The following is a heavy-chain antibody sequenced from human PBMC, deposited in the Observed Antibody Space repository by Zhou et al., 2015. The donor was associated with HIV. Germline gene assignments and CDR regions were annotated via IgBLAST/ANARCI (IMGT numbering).Heavy chain of an antibody. V-gene: IGHV3-33*08. CDR2: VWFNGINK. Sequence: VQLVESGGGLVQPGGSLRLSCAASGFTFSSYSMNWVRQAPGKGLEWVAVVWFNGINKYYADSVKGRFTISRDNSKNTLYLQMNSLRAEDTAVYYCARSPSYSDSSGYPNYHYGMDVWGQGTTVTVSS. D-gene: IGHD3-22*01. CDR1: GFTFSSYS. CDR3: ARSPSYSDSSGYPNYHYGMDV. J-gene: IGHJ6*02.